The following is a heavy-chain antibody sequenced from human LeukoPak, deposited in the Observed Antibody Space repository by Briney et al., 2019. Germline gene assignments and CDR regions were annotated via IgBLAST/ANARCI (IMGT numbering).Heavy chain of an antibody. Sequence: GGSLRLSCAASGFAFSSYAMSWVRQAPGRGLEWVSVVSGSGGTTYYTDSVKGRLTISRDNSKNTLYLQMNSLRAEDTAVYYCAKVTTVVTLFDYWGQGTLVTVSS. CDR3: AKVTTVVTLFDY. CDR1: GFAFSSYA. CDR2: VSGSGGTT. V-gene: IGHV3-23*01. J-gene: IGHJ4*02. D-gene: IGHD4-23*01.